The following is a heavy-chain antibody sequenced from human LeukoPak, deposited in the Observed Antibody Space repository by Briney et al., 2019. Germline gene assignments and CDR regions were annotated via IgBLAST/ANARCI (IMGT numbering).Heavy chain of an antibody. Sequence: SETLSLTCTVSGGSISSDFYYWGWIRQPPGKGLEWLGSIYYSGSTYYNPSLKSRVTISVDMSRNQFSLLVDSVTAADTAVYYCARHVDLYEIDYWGQGTLVTVSS. V-gene: IGHV4-39*01. CDR3: ARHVDLYEIDY. CDR2: IYYSGST. J-gene: IGHJ4*02. CDR1: GGSISSDFYY. D-gene: IGHD2-8*01.